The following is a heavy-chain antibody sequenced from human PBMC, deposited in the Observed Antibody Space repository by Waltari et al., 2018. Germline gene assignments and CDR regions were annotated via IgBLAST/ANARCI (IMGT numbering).Heavy chain of an antibody. CDR3: ARDIGGDFDY. D-gene: IGHD5-12*01. J-gene: IGHJ4*02. CDR2: IYSSGGT. V-gene: IGHV3-66*02. CDR1: GFTVSRIF. Sequence: EVQLVESGGGLVQPGGSLSLPCAASGFTVSRIFMTWVRQAPGKGLEWVSVIYSSGGTYYADSVKGRFTISRDNSKNTLYLQMNSLTAEDTAVYYCARDIGGDFDYWGQGTLVTVSS.